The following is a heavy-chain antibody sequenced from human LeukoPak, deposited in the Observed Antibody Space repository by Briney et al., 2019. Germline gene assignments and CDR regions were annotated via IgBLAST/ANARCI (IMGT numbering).Heavy chain of an antibody. CDR3: ARDPGYYDSSGYPDY. CDR2: ISNSKSTI. V-gene: IGHV3-48*04. D-gene: IGHD3-22*01. CDR1: GLIFSNYG. J-gene: IGHJ4*02. Sequence: PGGSLRLSCVASGLIFSNYGMNWVRQAPGKGLEWISYISNSKSTIYHADSVKGRFTISRDNAKNSLYLQMNSLRAEDTAVYYCARDPGYYDSSGYPDYWGQGTLVTVSS.